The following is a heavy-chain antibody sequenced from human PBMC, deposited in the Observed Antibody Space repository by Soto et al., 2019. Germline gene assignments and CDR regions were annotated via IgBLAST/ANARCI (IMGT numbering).Heavy chain of an antibody. D-gene: IGHD3-10*01. CDR2: IIPILGIA. Sequence: QVQLVQSGAEVKKPGSSVKVSCKASGGIFSSYTISWVRQAPGQGLEWMGRIIPILGIANYAQKFQGRVTITADKSTSTAYMELSSLRSEDTAVYYCARVLGITMVRGAPYYYYYGMDVWGQGTTVTVSS. CDR3: ARVLGITMVRGAPYYYYYGMDV. J-gene: IGHJ6*02. CDR1: GGIFSSYT. V-gene: IGHV1-69*02.